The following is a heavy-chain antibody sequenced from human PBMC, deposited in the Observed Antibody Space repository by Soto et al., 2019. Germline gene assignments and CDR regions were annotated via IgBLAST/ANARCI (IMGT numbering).Heavy chain of an antibody. CDR3: ASPTVTTKHKAFDI. J-gene: IGHJ3*02. D-gene: IGHD4-17*01. V-gene: IGHV4-34*01. Sequence: PSETLSLTCAVYGGSFSGYYWSCIRQPPGKGLEWIGEINHSGSTNYNPSLKSRVTISVDTSKNQFSLKLSSVTAADTAVYYCASPTVTTKHKAFDIWGQGTMVTVSS. CDR1: GGSFSGYY. CDR2: INHSGST.